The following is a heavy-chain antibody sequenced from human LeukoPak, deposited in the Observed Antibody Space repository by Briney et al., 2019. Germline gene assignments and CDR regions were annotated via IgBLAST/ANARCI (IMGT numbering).Heavy chain of an antibody. Sequence: SETLSLTCGVSGYSIRSCHYWGWIRQPPGKGLEWIGSIYHSGSTHYNPSLKSRVITSVDTSRNQFSLKLTSVTAADTAVCYCARGGSWGQGTLVTVSS. CDR3: ARGGS. J-gene: IGHJ4*02. D-gene: IGHD3-10*01. CDR1: GYSIRSCHY. CDR2: IYHSGST. V-gene: IGHV4-38-2*01.